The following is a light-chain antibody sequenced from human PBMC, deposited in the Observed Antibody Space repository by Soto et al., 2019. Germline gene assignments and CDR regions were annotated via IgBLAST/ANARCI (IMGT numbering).Light chain of an antibody. V-gene: IGLV1-51*01. CDR2: DND. Sequence: QSVLTQPPSVSAAPGQKVTISCSGSSSNIGNNYVSWYQHLPGTAPKLLIYDNDKRPSGIPDRFSGSKSGTSATLGITGLQTGDEAEYYCGTWDTSLSAGVFGGGTQLTVL. CDR1: SSNIGNNY. CDR3: GTWDTSLSAGV. J-gene: IGLJ3*02.